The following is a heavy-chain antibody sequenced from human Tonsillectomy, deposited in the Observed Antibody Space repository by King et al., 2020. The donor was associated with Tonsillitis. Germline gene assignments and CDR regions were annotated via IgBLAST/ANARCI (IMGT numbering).Heavy chain of an antibody. Sequence: VQLVESGGGLVQPGGSLRLSCAASGFTGSSNYISGGRQAPGKGLEGVSVIYSGGSTYYADSVKGRFTASRDNSKNTLYLQMNSLRAEDTAIYYCARTTVVNGAWGQGALVTVSS. D-gene: IGHD4-23*01. CDR3: ARTTVVNGA. CDR2: IYSGGST. J-gene: IGHJ5*02. V-gene: IGHV3-66*01. CDR1: GFTGSSNY.